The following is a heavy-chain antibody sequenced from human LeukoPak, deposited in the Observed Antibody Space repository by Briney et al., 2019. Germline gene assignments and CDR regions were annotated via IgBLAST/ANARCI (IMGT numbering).Heavy chain of an antibody. V-gene: IGHV3-66*01. CDR1: GFTVSSNY. J-gene: IGHJ6*02. Sequence: TGGSLRLSCAASGFTVSSNYMSWVHQAPGKGLEWVSVIYSGGSTYYADSVKGRFTISRDNSKNTLYLQMNSLRAEDTAVYYCARDPQGSGWSFGSASYYGMDVWGQGTTVTVSS. D-gene: IGHD6-19*01. CDR2: IYSGGST. CDR3: ARDPQGSGWSFGSASYYGMDV.